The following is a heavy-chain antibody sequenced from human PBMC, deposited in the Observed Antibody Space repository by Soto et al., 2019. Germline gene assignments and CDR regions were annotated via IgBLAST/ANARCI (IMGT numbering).Heavy chain of an antibody. CDR3: AREKPYSSSWYHDY. J-gene: IGHJ4*02. Sequence: SETLSLTCAVYGGSFSGYYWSWIRHPPGKGLEWIGEINHSGSTNYNPSLKSRVTISVDTSKNQFSLKLSSVTAADTAVYYCAREKPYSSSWYHDYWGQGTLVTVSS. CDR2: INHSGST. V-gene: IGHV4-34*01. D-gene: IGHD6-13*01. CDR1: GGSFSGYY.